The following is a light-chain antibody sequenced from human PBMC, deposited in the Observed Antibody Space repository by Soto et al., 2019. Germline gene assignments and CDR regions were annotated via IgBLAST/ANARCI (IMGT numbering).Light chain of an antibody. Sequence: QSALTQPASVSGSPGQSITISCTGTSSDVGGYNYVSWYKQHPGKAPKLMIYDVSNRPSGVSNRLSGSKSGNTASLTISGRQAEDEADYYCSSYTRSSTLVFGTGTKLTVL. CDR1: SSDVGGYNY. CDR3: SSYTRSSTLV. J-gene: IGLJ1*01. V-gene: IGLV2-14*01. CDR2: DVS.